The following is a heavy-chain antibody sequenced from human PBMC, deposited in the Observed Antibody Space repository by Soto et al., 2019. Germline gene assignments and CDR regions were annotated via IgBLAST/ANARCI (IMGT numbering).Heavy chain of an antibody. CDR1: GFTFSDYY. Sequence: GSLRLSFAASGFTFSDYYMSWIRQAPGKGLEWVSYISSSSSYTNYADSVKGRFTISRDNANNSLYLQMNSLRAEDTAVSYCARVTAFTMMDXGGQGTLATVSX. CDR3: ARVTAFTMMDX. CDR2: ISSSSSYT. V-gene: IGHV3-11*06. J-gene: IGHJ4*02. D-gene: IGHD2-2*03.